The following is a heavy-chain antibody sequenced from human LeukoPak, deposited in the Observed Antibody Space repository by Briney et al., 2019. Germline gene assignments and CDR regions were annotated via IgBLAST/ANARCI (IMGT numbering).Heavy chain of an antibody. J-gene: IGHJ4*02. CDR3: ARDRSISAAGDTY. D-gene: IGHD6-13*01. V-gene: IGHV3-74*01. Sequence: GGSLRLSCAASGFTFSDYRMHWVRQAPGKGLVWVSRVNRDGSSTSYADSVKGRFTISRDNAKNTLSLQMNSLRAEDTAVYYCARDRSISAAGDTYWGQGTLVTVSS. CDR2: VNRDGSST. CDR1: GFTFSDYR.